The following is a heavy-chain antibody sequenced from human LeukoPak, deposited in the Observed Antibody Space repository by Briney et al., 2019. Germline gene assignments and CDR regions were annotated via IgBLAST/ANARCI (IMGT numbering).Heavy chain of an antibody. D-gene: IGHD2-15*01. CDR2: INPNSGGT. V-gene: IGHV1-2*02. J-gene: IGHJ6*02. CDR3: ARDRSSSYYHYTFHGMDV. CDR1: GYTFTGYY. Sequence: HVASVKVSCKASGYTFTGYYMNWVRQAPGQGLEWMGWINPNSGGTNYAQKFQGRVTMTRDTSISTAYMELSRLRSDDTAVYYCARDRSSSYYHYTFHGMDVWGQGTTVTVSS.